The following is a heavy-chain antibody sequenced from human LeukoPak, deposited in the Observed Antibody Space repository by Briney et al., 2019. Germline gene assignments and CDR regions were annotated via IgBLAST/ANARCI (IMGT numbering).Heavy chain of an antibody. CDR3: AKVDSSGWTDAPNFDY. J-gene: IGHJ4*02. V-gene: IGHV3-30*02. CDR2: IRYDGTMK. CDR1: GFIFSNYG. Sequence: GGSLRLSCAASGFIFSNYGMHWVRQAPGKGLEWVAFIRYDGTMKYYADSVKGRFAISRDISKNTLYLQMNSLRAEDTAVYYCAKVDSSGWTDAPNFDYWGQGTLVTVSS. D-gene: IGHD6-19*01.